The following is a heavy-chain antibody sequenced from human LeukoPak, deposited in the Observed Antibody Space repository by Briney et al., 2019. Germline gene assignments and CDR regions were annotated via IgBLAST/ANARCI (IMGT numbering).Heavy chain of an antibody. J-gene: IGHJ4*02. Sequence: GGSLRLSCAASGLTFRSYSMNWVRQAPGKGLEWVSAIDPSSTYIYYADSVKGRFTISRDNAENSLYLQMNSLRVEDTAVYYCARAPTVLVGYCSSSSCQADYWGQGTLVTVSS. V-gene: IGHV3-21*01. CDR3: ARAPTVLVGYCSSSSCQADY. CDR1: GLTFRSYS. D-gene: IGHD2-2*01. CDR2: IDPSSTYI.